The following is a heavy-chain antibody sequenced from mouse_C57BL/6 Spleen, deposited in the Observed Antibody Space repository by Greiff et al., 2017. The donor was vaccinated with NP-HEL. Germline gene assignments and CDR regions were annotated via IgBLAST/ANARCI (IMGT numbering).Heavy chain of an antibody. V-gene: IGHV1-76*01. D-gene: IGHD4-1*01. Sequence: QVQLQQSGAELVRPGASVKLSCKASGYTFTDYYINWVKQRPGQGLEWIARIYPGSGNTYYNEKFKGKATLTAEKSSSTAYMQLSSLTSEDSAVYFCARKTGTSSFDYWGQGTTLTVSS. J-gene: IGHJ2*01. CDR2: IYPGSGNT. CDR1: GYTFTDYY. CDR3: ARKTGTSSFDY.